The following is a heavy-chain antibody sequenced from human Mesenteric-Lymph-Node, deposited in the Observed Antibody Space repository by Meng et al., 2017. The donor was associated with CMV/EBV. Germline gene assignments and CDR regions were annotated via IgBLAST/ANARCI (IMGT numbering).Heavy chain of an antibody. V-gene: IGHV3-21*01. CDR1: GFTFSSYS. CDR2: ISSSSSYI. Sequence: GESLKISCAASGFTFSSYSMNWVRQAPGKGLEWVSSISSSSSYIYYADSVRGRFTISRDNAENSLYLQMNSLRDGDTAVYYCARGNPAWPGYYYFGYWGQGTLVTVSS. J-gene: IGHJ4*02. D-gene: IGHD2-2*03. CDR3: ARGNPAWPGYYYFGY.